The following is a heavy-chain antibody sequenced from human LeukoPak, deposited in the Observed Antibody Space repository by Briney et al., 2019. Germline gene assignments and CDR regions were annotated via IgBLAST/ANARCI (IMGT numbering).Heavy chain of an antibody. CDR2: SSSSGSTI. D-gene: IGHD2-2*02. J-gene: IGHJ4*02. Sequence: GGSLRLSCAASGFTFSGFEVNWVRQAPGKGLEWVSYSSSSGSTIYYADSVKGRFTVSRDNAKNSLYLQMNSLRAEDTAVYYCARDPGHCSSTSCYKFFDYWGQGTLVTVSS. V-gene: IGHV3-48*03. CDR3: ARDPGHCSSTSCYKFFDY. CDR1: GFTFSGFE.